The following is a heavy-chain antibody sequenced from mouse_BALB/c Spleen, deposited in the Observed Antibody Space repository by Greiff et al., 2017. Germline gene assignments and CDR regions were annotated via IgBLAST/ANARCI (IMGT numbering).Heavy chain of an antibody. J-gene: IGHJ2*01. D-gene: IGHD2-14*01. CDR1: GYSFTSYW. V-gene: IGHV1-5*01. CDR3: TRRGDYRYDSDY. CDR2: IYPGNSDT. Sequence: EVKLQESGTVLARPGASVKMSCKASGYSFTSYWMHWVKQRPGQGLEWIGAIYPGNSDTSYNQKFKGKAKLTAVTSASTAYMELSSLTNEDSAVYYCTRRGDYRYDSDYWGQGTTLTVSS.